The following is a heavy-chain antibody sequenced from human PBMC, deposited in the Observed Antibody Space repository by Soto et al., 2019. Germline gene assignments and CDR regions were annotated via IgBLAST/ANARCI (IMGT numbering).Heavy chain of an antibody. CDR1: GLIFNHHW. D-gene: IGHD2-2*02. J-gene: IGHJ4*02. V-gene: IGHV3-7*01. CDR2: IKQDGSEQ. CDR3: VTPACDATNCYTYDY. Sequence: GGSLRLFCAAPGLIFNHHWMTWVRQAPGKGLEWVANIKQDGSEQYYVDSVKGRFTISRDNAKNSVYLQMNSLRVEDTALYYCVTPACDATNCYTYDYWGPGTLVPVSS.